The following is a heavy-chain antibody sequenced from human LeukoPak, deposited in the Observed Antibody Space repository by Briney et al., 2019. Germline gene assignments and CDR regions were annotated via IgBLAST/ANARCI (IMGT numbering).Heavy chain of an antibody. Sequence: SETLSLTCTVSGGSVSSYEYYWGWIRQPPGKGLEWIGNTYYSGSTYYNPSLKSRLTMSVDMSKNQFSLKMSSVTAADTAVYYCARLSKGRYFDYIFDHWGQGALVTVSS. J-gene: IGHJ4*02. D-gene: IGHD3-9*01. V-gene: IGHV4-39*01. CDR1: GGSVSSYEYY. CDR2: TYYSGST. CDR3: ARLSKGRYFDYIFDH.